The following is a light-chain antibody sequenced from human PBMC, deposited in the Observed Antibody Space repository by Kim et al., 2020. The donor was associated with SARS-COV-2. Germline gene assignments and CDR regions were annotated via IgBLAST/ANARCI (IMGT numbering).Light chain of an antibody. CDR3: SSYTSSSTLV. CDR1: SSDVGGYNY. V-gene: IGLV2-14*03. Sequence: GQSITISCTGTSSDVGGYNYVSWYQQHPGKAPKRMIYDVSNRPSGVSNRFSGSKSGNTASLTISGLQAEDEADYYCSSYTSSSTLVFGGGTQLTVL. CDR2: DVS. J-gene: IGLJ2*01.